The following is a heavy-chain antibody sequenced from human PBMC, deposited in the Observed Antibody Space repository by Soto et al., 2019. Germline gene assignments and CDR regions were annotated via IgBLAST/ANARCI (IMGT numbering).Heavy chain of an antibody. CDR2: IDSDGSRI. Sequence: GGSLRLSCAASGFTFSSYWMHWVRQGPGKGLVWVSRIDSDGSRISYADSVKGRFTISRDNAKNTLHLQMNSLRAEDTAVYYCARGTVETATIITLFDYWGQGILVTSPQ. CDR3: ARGTVETATIITLFDY. V-gene: IGHV3-74*01. J-gene: IGHJ4*02. D-gene: IGHD6-25*01. CDR1: GFTFSSYW.